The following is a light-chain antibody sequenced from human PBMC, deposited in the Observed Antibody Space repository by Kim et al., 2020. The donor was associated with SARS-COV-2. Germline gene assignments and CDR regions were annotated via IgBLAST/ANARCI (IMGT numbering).Light chain of an antibody. CDR1: QRVTSSY. J-gene: IGKJ1*01. CDR3: QQYGTSPWR. CDR2: GAS. Sequence: EIVLTQSPGTLSLSPGERATLSCRASQRVTSSYLAWYQQKPGQAPRLLISGASSRATGIPDRFSGSGSVTDFTLTISRLEPEDIAVYYCQQYGTSPWRFGQGTKVEIK. V-gene: IGKV3-20*01.